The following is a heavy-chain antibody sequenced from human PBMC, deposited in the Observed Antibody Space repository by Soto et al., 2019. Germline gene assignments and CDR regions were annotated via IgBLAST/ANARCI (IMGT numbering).Heavy chain of an antibody. J-gene: IGHJ6*02. CDR3: AREVNNYYGMDV. Sequence: SDTLSLTCPISGASIGSDYYYWSWFRQPPGKGLEWIGYISYSGSTYYNPSLKSRITISVDTSKTQFSLILSSVTAADTAVFYCAREVNNYYGMDVWGQGTTVTVSS. V-gene: IGHV4-30-4*02. CDR1: GASIGSDYYY. CDR2: ISYSGST.